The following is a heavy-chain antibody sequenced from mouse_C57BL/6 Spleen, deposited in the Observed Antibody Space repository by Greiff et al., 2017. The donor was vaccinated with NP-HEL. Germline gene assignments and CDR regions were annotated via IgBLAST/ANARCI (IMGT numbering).Heavy chain of an antibody. Sequence: EVQLQQSGPELVKPGASVKISCKASGYTFTDYYMNWVKRSHGKSLEWIGDINPNNGGTSYNQKFKGKATLTVDKSSSTAYMELRSLTSEDSAVYYCAQERYWYFDVWGTGTTVTVSS. CDR1: GYTFTDYY. CDR3: AQERYWYFDV. V-gene: IGHV1-26*01. CDR2: INPNNGGT. J-gene: IGHJ1*03.